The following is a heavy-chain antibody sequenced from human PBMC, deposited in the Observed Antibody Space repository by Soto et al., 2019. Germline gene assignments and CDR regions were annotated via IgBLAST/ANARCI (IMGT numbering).Heavy chain of an antibody. CDR1: GGTFSSYA. CDR2: IIPIFGTA. CDR3: ASVETQRYYYGMDV. Sequence: QVQLVQSGAEVKKPGSSVKVSCKASGGTFSSYAISWVRQAPGQGLEWMGGIIPIFGTADYAQKFQGRVTITADESTSTAAMELSSLRSEDTAGYYCASVETQRYYYGMDVWGQGTTVTVSS. V-gene: IGHV1-69*12. J-gene: IGHJ6*02. D-gene: IGHD2-15*01.